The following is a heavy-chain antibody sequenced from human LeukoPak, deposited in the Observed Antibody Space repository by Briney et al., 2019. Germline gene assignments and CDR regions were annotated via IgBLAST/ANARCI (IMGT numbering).Heavy chain of an antibody. D-gene: IGHD3-10*01. CDR3: ARQYASYCYYYLAL. Sequence: GGSLRLSCAASGFTFSSYAMSWVRQAPGKGLEWVSAISGSGGSTYYADSVKGRFTISRDNCNNTLYLQMNSLRAERTAVYYCARQYASYCYYYLALWGTGTTVTVSS. CDR1: GFTFSSYA. J-gene: IGHJ6*04. CDR2: ISGSGGST. V-gene: IGHV3-23*01.